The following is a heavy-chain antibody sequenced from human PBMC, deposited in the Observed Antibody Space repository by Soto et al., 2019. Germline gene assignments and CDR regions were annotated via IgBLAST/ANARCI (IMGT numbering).Heavy chain of an antibody. J-gene: IGHJ6*02. CDR2: IYYSGST. CDR1: GGSISSGDYY. Sequence: KPSETLSLTCTVSGGSISSGDYYWSWIRQPPGKGLEWIGYIYYSGSTYYNPSLKSRVTISVDTSKNQFSLKLSSVTAADTAVYYCARNGDSTGTFYYGMDVWGQGTTVTVSS. D-gene: IGHD4-17*01. CDR3: ARNGDSTGTFYYGMDV. V-gene: IGHV4-30-4*01.